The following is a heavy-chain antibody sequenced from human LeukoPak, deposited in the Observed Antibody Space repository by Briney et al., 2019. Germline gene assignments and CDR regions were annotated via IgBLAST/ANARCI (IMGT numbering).Heavy chain of an antibody. D-gene: IGHD5-12*01. J-gene: IGHJ4*02. V-gene: IGHV5-51*01. CDR2: IYPSDSDT. Sequence: GESLKISCMGSGYSFTNYWIGWVRQVPGSGLEWMGVIYPSDSDTRYSPSFQCQVTISADKSIDTAYLQWSSLKASDTAMYYCARQRDSGFDFDSWGQGTLVTVSS. CDR3: ARQRDSGFDFDS. CDR1: GYSFTNYW.